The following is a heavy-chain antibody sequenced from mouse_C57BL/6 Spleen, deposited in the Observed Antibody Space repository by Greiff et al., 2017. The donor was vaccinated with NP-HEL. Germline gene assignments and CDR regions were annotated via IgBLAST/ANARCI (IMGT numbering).Heavy chain of an antibody. Sequence: QVQLQQSGAELVRPGTSVKVSCKASGYAFTNYLIEWVKQRPGQGLEWIGVINPGSGGTNYNEKFKGKATLTADKSSSTAYMQLSSLTSEDSAVYFCARHSIYDGYYFDYWGQGTTLTVSS. V-gene: IGHV1-54*01. D-gene: IGHD2-3*01. J-gene: IGHJ2*01. CDR1: GYAFTNYL. CDR2: INPGSGGT. CDR3: ARHSIYDGYYFDY.